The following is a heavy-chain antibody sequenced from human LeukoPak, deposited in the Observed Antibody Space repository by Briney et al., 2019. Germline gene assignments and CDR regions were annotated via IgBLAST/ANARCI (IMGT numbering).Heavy chain of an antibody. J-gene: IGHJ4*02. CDR1: GFTFSSYG. D-gene: IGHD3-10*01. Sequence: GRSLRLSCAASGFTFSSYGMHWVRQAPGKGLEWVAVIWYDGSNKYYADSVKGRFTISRDNSKNTLCLQMNSLRAEDTAVYYCAKTMVRGVIPSPLDYWGQGTLVTVSS. CDR2: IWYDGSNK. CDR3: AKTMVRGVIPSPLDY. V-gene: IGHV3-33*06.